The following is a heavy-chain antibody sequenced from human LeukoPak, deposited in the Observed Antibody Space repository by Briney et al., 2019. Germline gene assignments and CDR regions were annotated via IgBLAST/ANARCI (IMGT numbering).Heavy chain of an antibody. D-gene: IGHD3-10*01. J-gene: IGHJ6*02. CDR2: IYYSGST. Sequence: PSETLSLTCTVSGGSISSYYWSWIRQPPEKGLEWIGYIYYSGSTYYNPSLKSRVTISVDTSKNQFSLKLSSVTAADTAVYYCAREARGGSGSYVVYGMDVWGQGTTVTVSS. CDR3: AREARGGSGSYVVYGMDV. V-gene: IGHV4-59*06. CDR1: GGSISSYY.